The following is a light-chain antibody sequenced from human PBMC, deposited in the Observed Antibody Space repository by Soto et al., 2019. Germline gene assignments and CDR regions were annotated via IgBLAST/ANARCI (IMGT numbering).Light chain of an antibody. J-gene: IGLJ2*01. CDR3: SSYRSSSNVV. CDR1: SSDVGGYNY. Sequence: QSALTQPASVSGSPGQSITISCTGTSSDVGGYNYVSWYQQHPGKAPKLMIYDVSNRPSGVSNRFSGSKTGNTASLTISGLQAEDEADYYCSSYRSSSNVVFGGGTQLTVL. CDR2: DVS. V-gene: IGLV2-14*03.